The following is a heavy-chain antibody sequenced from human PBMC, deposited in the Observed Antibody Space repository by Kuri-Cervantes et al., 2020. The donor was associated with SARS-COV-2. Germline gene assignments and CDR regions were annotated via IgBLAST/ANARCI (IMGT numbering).Heavy chain of an antibody. Sequence: LTCAASGFTFSSYGMHWVRQAPGKGLEWVAVIWYDGSNKYYADSVKGRFTISRDNSKNTLCLQMNSLRAEDTAVYYCARAQQWLEPNFDYWGQGTLVTVSS. CDR1: GFTFSSYG. J-gene: IGHJ4*02. D-gene: IGHD6-19*01. CDR3: ARAQQWLEPNFDY. CDR2: IWYDGSNK. V-gene: IGHV3-33*01.